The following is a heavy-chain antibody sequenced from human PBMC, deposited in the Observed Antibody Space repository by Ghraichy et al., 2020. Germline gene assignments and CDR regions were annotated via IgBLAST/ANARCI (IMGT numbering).Heavy chain of an antibody. V-gene: IGHV3-7*03. CDR2: IKKDRSKK. Sequence: GGSLRLSCAASGFTFSNDWMSWVRQAPGKGLEWVATIKKDRSKKYYVDSVNGRFTISRDNAKNLLYLQMNSLRAEDTAVYYCARDRGLSLWSDYYKGLFVYWGQGTLVTVSS. CDR1: GFTFSNDW. CDR3: ARDRGLSLWSDYYKGLFVY. D-gene: IGHD3-3*01. J-gene: IGHJ4*02.